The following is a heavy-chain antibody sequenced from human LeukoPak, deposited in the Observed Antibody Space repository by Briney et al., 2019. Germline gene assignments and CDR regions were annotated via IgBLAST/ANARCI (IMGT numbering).Heavy chain of an antibody. Sequence: GGSLRLSCAASGFNFDDYGMSWVRQAPGKGLEWVSGIKWNGDSTTYADSVKGRFTISRDNAKSSLYLHMNSLRVDDTAEYYCARDRGYSTFDNWGQGTLVTVSS. CDR3: ARDRGYSTFDN. D-gene: IGHD4-23*01. V-gene: IGHV3-20*04. CDR2: IKWNGDST. CDR1: GFNFDDYG. J-gene: IGHJ5*02.